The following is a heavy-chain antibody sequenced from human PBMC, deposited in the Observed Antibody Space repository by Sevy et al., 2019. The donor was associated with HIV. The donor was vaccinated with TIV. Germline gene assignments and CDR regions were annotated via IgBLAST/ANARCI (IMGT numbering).Heavy chain of an antibody. D-gene: IGHD2-8*01. Sequence: GGSLRLSCAASGFTFHTYAVLWVRQAPGKGLEWLTLISYDGVNKYYADSVKGRFTISSDNSKNTLYLQMDSLRVEDTALYYCARVAVEYCTNDCYHRFDHWGQGTLVTVSS. CDR1: GFTFHTYA. CDR2: ISYDGVNK. J-gene: IGHJ4*02. V-gene: IGHV3-30-3*01. CDR3: ARVAVEYCTNDCYHRFDH.